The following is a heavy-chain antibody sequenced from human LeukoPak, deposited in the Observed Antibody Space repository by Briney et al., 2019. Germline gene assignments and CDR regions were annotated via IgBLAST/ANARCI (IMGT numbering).Heavy chain of an antibody. V-gene: IGHV3-30*02. Sequence: GSLRLSCAASGFTFSSYGMHWVRQAPGKGLEWVAFIRYDGSNKYYADSVKGRFTISRDNSKNTLYLQMNSLRAEDTAVYYCERYCSSTSCEGAFDIWGQGTMVTVSS. D-gene: IGHD2-2*01. CDR2: IRYDGSNK. CDR3: ERYCSSTSCEGAFDI. CDR1: GFTFSSYG. J-gene: IGHJ3*02.